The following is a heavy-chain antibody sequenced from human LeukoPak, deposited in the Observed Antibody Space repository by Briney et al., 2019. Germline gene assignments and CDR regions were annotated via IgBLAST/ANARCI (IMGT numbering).Heavy chain of an antibody. CDR1: GYTFTSYD. V-gene: IGHV1-8*01. CDR2: MNPNSGNT. D-gene: IGHD3-22*01. CDR3: ARDSTFYDSSGYYYRDY. Sequence: ASVKVSCKASGYTFTSYDINWVRQATGQGLEWMGWMNPNSGNTGYAQKFQGRVTMTRNTSISTAYMELSSLRSEDTAVYYCARDSTFYDSSGYYYRDYWGQGTLVTVSS. J-gene: IGHJ4*02.